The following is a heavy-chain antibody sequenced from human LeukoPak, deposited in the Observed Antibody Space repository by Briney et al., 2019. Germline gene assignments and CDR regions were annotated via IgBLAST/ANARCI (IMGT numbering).Heavy chain of an antibody. D-gene: IGHD2-2*01. CDR1: GFTFSNYA. Sequence: GGSLRLSCAASGFTFSNYAMRWVRQAPGKGLEWVSSISGSGVSTYYADSVKGRLTISRDNSKNTLNLQMDSLRVEDTAVYYCAKRSGTSYYFDYWGQGTLVTVSS. CDR2: ISGSGVST. CDR3: AKRSGTSYYFDY. V-gene: IGHV3-23*01. J-gene: IGHJ4*02.